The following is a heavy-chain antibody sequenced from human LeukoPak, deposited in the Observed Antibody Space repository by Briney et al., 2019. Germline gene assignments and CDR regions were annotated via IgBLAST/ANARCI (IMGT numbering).Heavy chain of an antibody. V-gene: IGHV1-24*01. CDR3: ATEEVYYDSSGWIE. CDR2: FDPEDGET. D-gene: IGHD3-22*01. Sequence: ASVKVSCKVSGYTLTELSMHWVRQAPGKGLEWMGGFDPEDGETIYAQKFQGRATMTEDTSTDTAYMELSSLRSEDTAVYYCATEEVYYDSSGWIEWGQGTLVTVSS. CDR1: GYTLTELS. J-gene: IGHJ4*02.